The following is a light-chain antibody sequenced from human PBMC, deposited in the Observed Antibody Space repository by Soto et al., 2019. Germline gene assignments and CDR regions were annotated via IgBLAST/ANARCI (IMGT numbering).Light chain of an antibody. CDR1: SSDVGDYNY. J-gene: IGLJ1*01. V-gene: IGLV2-8*01. CDR2: EVT. Sequence: QSALTQPPSASGSPGQSVTISCTGTSSDVGDYNYVSWYQQHPGKAPKLMIYEVTKRPSGVPDPFSGSKSGNTASLTVSGLQAEDEADYYCSSYAAGNNYVFGAGTKLTVL. CDR3: SSYAAGNNYV.